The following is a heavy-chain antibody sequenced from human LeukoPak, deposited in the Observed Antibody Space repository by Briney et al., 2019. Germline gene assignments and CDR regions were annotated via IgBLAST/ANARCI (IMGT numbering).Heavy chain of an antibody. CDR2: IYHSGST. D-gene: IGHD6-19*01. J-gene: IGHJ3*02. Sequence: SETLSLTCAVYGGSFSGYYWSWIRQPPGKGLEWIGSIYHSGSTYYNPSLKSRVTISVDTSKNQFSLKLSSVTAADTAVYYCARDPLAVAEGHDAFDIWGQGTMVTVSS. CDR3: ARDPLAVAEGHDAFDI. V-gene: IGHV4-34*01. CDR1: GGSFSGYY.